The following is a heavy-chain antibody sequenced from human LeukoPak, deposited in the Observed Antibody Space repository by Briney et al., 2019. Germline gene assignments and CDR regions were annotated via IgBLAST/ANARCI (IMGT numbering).Heavy chain of an antibody. J-gene: IGHJ4*02. CDR3: ARDSGPNFGAITIFGVGLPFDY. Sequence: GASVKVSCKASGYTFTGYYMHWVRQAPGQGLEWMGWINPNSGGTNYAQKFQGRVTMTRDTSISTAYMELSRLRSDDTAVYYCARDSGPNFGAITIFGVGLPFDYWGQGTLVTVSS. CDR2: INPNSGGT. D-gene: IGHD3-3*01. V-gene: IGHV1-2*02. CDR1: GYTFTGYY.